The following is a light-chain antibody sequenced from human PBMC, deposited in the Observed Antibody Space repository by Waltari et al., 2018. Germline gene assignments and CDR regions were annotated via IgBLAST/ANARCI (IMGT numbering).Light chain of an antibody. Sequence: QSALTPPASVSGSPGQSITISCTGTSSAVGAYNFISCYQQQPGKAPKFMIYDVSKRPSGVSNRFSGSKSGNTASLTISGLQAEDEADYYCCSYAGTSTVIFGGGTKLTVL. CDR1: SSAVGAYNF. CDR2: DVS. V-gene: IGLV2-23*02. CDR3: CSYAGTSTVI. J-gene: IGLJ2*01.